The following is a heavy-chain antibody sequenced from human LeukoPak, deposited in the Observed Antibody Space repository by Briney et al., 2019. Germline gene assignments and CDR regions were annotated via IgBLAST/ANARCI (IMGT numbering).Heavy chain of an antibody. CDR3: ASVTRVAGLNFDY. Sequence: SETLSLTCAVSGGSISSSNWWSWVRPPPGKGLEWIGEIYHSGSTNYNPSLKSRVTISVDKSKNQFSLKLSSVTAADAAVYYRASVTRVAGLNFDYWGQGTLVTVSS. CDR1: GGSISSSNW. V-gene: IGHV4-4*02. D-gene: IGHD6-19*01. CDR2: IYHSGST. J-gene: IGHJ4*02.